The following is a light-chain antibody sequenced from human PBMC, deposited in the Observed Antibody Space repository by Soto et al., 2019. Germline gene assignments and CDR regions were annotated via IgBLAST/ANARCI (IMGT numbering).Light chain of an antibody. V-gene: IGKV1-9*01. CDR3: KQLNSYPVI. CDR1: QGISSY. J-gene: IGKJ4*01. CDR2: AAS. Sequence: IQLTQSRSSLSGAVGESRTRRSPANQGISSYLAWYQQKPGKAPKLLIYAASTLQSGVPSRFSGSGSGTDFTLTISSLQPEDFASYSCKQLNSYPVICGGGTKVDIK.